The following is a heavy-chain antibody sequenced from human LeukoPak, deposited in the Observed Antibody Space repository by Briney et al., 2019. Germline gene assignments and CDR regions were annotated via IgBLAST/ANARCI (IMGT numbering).Heavy chain of an antibody. CDR3: ARQPGYSGSD. J-gene: IGHJ4*02. V-gene: IGHV3-53*01. CDR1: GFTVSSNY. CDR2: INNGGST. Sequence: GGSLTLSCAAYGFTVSSNYLSWIRQPPGKGLEWISVINNGGSTNYKPSVKGRFTISRDNSKNPLYLQMNTVKAADTAVYYCARQPGYSGSDWGQGTLVTVSS. D-gene: IGHD5-12*01.